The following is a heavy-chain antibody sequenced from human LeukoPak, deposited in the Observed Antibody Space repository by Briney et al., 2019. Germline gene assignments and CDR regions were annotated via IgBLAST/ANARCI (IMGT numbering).Heavy chain of an antibody. V-gene: IGHV4-34*01. Sequence: GSLRLSCAASGFTFSKFWMSWVRQVPGKGLEWIGEINDSGSTNYNPSLKSRVTISVDTSKNHFSLKLSSVTAADTAVFYCARRSGWYAPGLWGQGTLVTVSS. D-gene: IGHD6-19*01. J-gene: IGHJ4*02. CDR1: GFTFSKFW. CDR2: INDSGST. CDR3: ARRSGWYAPGL.